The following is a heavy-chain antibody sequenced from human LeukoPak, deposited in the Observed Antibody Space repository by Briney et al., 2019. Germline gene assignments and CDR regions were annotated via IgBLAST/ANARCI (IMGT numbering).Heavy chain of an antibody. CDR3: AREGIVVVPAALNWFDP. J-gene: IGHJ5*02. D-gene: IGHD2-2*01. CDR1: GGSISSNSYY. Sequence: PSETLSLTCAVSGGSISSNSYYWGWIRQPPGKGLEWIGSIYYSGSTYYNPSLKSRVTISVDTSKNQFSLKLSSVTAADTAVYYCAREGIVVVPAALNWFDPWGQGTLVTVSS. V-gene: IGHV4-39*07. CDR2: IYYSGST.